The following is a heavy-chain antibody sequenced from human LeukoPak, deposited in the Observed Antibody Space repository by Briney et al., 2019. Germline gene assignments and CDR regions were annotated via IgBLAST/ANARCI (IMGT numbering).Heavy chain of an antibody. V-gene: IGHV3-9*01. CDR2: ISWNSGSI. CDR3: AKDLYDSSGFDY. Sequence: QSGRSLRLSCAASGFTFDDYAMHWVRQAPGKGLEWVSGISWNSGSIGYADSVKGRFTISRDNAKNSLYLQMNSLRAEDTALYYCAKDLYDSSGFDYWGQGTLVTVSS. CDR1: GFTFDDYA. D-gene: IGHD3-22*01. J-gene: IGHJ4*02.